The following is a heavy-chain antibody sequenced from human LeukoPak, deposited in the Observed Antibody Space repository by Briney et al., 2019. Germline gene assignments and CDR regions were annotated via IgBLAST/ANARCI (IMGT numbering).Heavy chain of an antibody. D-gene: IGHD6-13*01. CDR3: ASPSRSSWYGAGP. CDR2: IYYSGST. J-gene: IGHJ5*02. CDR1: GGSISSSSYY. V-gene: IGHV4-39*01. Sequence: AETLSLTCTVSGGSISSSSYYWGWLRQPPGKGLEWIGSIYYSGSTYYNPSLKSRVTISVDTSKNQFSLKLSSVTAADTAVYYCASPSRSSWYGAGPWGQGTLVTVSS.